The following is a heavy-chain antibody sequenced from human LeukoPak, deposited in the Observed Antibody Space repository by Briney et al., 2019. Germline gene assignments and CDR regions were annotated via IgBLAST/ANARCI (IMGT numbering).Heavy chain of an antibody. J-gene: IGHJ4*02. V-gene: IGHV3-64D*06. CDR3: VKDKEGTWGDC. CDR1: GFTFSSYA. CDR2: ISSIGVGT. Sequence: GGSLRLSCSASGFTFSSYAMHWVRQAPGKGLEYVSSISSIGVGTYYADSVKGRFTTSRDNSKNTLYLQMSSLRVEDTAVYYCVKDKEGTWGDCWGQGTLVTVSS. D-gene: IGHD3-16*01.